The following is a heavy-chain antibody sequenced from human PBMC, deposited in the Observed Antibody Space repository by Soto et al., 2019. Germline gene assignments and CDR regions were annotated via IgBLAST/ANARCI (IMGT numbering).Heavy chain of an antibody. CDR1: GYTFTSYG. D-gene: IGHD6-25*01. Sequence: QVQLVQSGAEVKKPGASVKVSCKASGYTFTSYGISWVRQAPGQGLEWMGWISADNGNTNYAQKLQGRVAMTTDTSTSTAYLQRRSLRSDATAVYYCTSHRGSGAAVGSNWGQGPLVTVSS. CDR3: TSHRGSGAAVGSN. J-gene: IGHJ4*02. V-gene: IGHV1-18*01. CDR2: ISADNGNT.